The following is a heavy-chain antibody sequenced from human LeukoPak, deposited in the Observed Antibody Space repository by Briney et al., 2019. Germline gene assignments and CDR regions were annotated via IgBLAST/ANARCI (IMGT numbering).Heavy chain of an antibody. V-gene: IGHV3-23*01. CDR1: EFTFSTYA. D-gene: IGHD3-10*01. CDR3: AHFGSGSYIFDY. J-gene: IGHJ4*02. CDR2: ISSAGDST. Sequence: GGSLRLSCVASEFTFSTYAMSWVRRAPGKGPEWVSGISSAGDSTFYADSVKGRFTISRDNSKNTLYLQMNYVRVEDTAIYYCAHFGSGSYIFDYWGQGTLVTVSS.